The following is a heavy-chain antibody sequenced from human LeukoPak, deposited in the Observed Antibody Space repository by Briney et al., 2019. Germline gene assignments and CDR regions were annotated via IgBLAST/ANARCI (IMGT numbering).Heavy chain of an antibody. J-gene: IGHJ4*02. CDR1: GGSITSYY. CDR2: IYYSVST. CDR3: ARENGYRYDY. Sequence: SETLSLTCTVSGGSITSYYWSWIRQPPGKGLEWIGSIYYSVSTNYNPSLKSRVTISVDTSKNQFSLKLSSVTAADTALYYCARENGYRYDYWGQGTLVTVSS. D-gene: IGHD5-18*01. V-gene: IGHV4-59*01.